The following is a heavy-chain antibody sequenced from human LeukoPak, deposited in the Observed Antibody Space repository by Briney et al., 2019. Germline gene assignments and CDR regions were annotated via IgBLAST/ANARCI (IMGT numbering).Heavy chain of an antibody. D-gene: IGHD6-19*01. CDR1: GASISSSTYY. CDR3: ATPGRIAVAGQFDY. Sequence: SETLSLTCTVSGASISSSTYYWGWIRQTPGEGLEWIGYTYYSSSTYYNPSLKSRVTISVDTSKNQFSLMLNSVTAVDTAVYYCATPGRIAVAGQFDYWGQGTLVTVSS. V-gene: IGHV4-39*01. CDR2: TYYSSST. J-gene: IGHJ4*02.